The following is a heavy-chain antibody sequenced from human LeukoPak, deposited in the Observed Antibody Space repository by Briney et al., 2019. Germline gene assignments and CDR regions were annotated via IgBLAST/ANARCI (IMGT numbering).Heavy chain of an antibody. J-gene: IGHJ4*02. CDR2: IIYNGVTT. Sequence: PGGSLRLSCVASGFTFSNYDMNWVRQAPGRGLEWVSGIIYNGVTTYYADTVKGRFTISRDNAKNSLYLQMNSLRAEDTAVYYCARGYAYCGGDCYVFDYWGQGTLVTVSS. V-gene: IGHV3-23*01. CDR1: GFTFSNYD. CDR3: ARGYAYCGGDCYVFDY. D-gene: IGHD2-21*02.